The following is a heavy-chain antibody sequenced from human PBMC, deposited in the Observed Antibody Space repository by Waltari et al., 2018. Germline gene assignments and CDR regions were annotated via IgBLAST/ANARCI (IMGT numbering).Heavy chain of an antibody. Sequence: EVQLLESGGGLIPPGGSLTLSCAASGFTFNNYAMNWIRQAPRKGLEWVSVIYSGGGAYYADSVKGRFTISRDNSKNTIYLQMSSLRLEDTAVYYCVKETAYGYYFDNWGQGTLVSVSS. V-gene: IGHV3-23*03. CDR1: GFTFNNYA. D-gene: IGHD3-10*01. CDR3: VKETAYGYYFDN. J-gene: IGHJ4*02. CDR2: IYSGGGA.